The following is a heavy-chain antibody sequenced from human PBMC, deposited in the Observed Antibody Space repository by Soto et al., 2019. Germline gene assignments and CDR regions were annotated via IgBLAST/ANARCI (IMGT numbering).Heavy chain of an antibody. D-gene: IGHD6-13*01. V-gene: IGHV3-11*01. CDR3: ARENRRIAAAGYQGRRYWFDP. CDR2: ISSSGSTI. CDR1: GFTFSDYY. J-gene: IGHJ5*02. Sequence: GGSLRLSCAASGFTFSDYYMSWIRQAPGKGLEWVSYISSSGSTIYYADSVKGRFTISRDNAKNSLYLQMNSLRAEDTAVYYCARENRRIAAAGYQGRRYWFDPWGQGTLVTVSS.